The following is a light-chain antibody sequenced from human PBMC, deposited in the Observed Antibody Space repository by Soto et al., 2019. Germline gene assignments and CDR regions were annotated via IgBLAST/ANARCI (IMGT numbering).Light chain of an antibody. CDR2: DVS. Sequence: QSVLTQPASVSGSPGQSITISCTGTSSDVGGYKYVSWYQQHPGKAPKLMIYDVSNRPSGVSNRFSGSKSGNTASLTISGLQAEDEADYYCSSYTSNSTLVFGGGTKLTVL. CDR3: SSYTSNSTLV. CDR1: SSDVGGYKY. J-gene: IGLJ2*01. V-gene: IGLV2-14*01.